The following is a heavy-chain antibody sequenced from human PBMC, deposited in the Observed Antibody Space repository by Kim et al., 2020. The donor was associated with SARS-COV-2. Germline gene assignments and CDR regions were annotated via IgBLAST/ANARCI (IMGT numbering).Heavy chain of an antibody. J-gene: IGHJ4*02. CDR2: TYYRSKWYN. Sequence: SQTLSLTCAISGDCVSSNSAASNWIRQSPSSGLEWLGMTYYRSKWYNDYAVSVKSRITINPETSKNQFSLQLNSVTPEDTAVYYCARETKVRGVIIPFDYWGQGTLVTVSS. CDR1: GDCVSSNSAA. V-gene: IGHV6-1*01. CDR3: ARETKVRGVIIPFDY. D-gene: IGHD3-10*01.